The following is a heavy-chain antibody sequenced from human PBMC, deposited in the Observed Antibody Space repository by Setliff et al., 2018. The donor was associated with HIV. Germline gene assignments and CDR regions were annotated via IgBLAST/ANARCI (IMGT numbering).Heavy chain of an antibody. CDR2: INPNSGDT. V-gene: IGHV1-2*06. Sequence: GASVKVSCKASGYTFTGYFIHWVRQAPGQGLEWVGRINPNSGDTNFAQKFQGRITMTRDTSISTAYLELNRLRSGDTAVYYCAREYDVLTGYHISAFDIWGQGTMVTVSS. D-gene: IGHD3-9*01. CDR3: AREYDVLTGYHISAFDI. CDR1: GYTFTGYF. J-gene: IGHJ3*02.